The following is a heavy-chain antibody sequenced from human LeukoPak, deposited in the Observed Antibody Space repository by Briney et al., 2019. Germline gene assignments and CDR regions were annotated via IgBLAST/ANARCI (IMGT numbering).Heavy chain of an antibody. CDR2: IIPIFGTA. V-gene: IGHV1-69*13. Sequence: SVKVPCKASGGTFSSYAISWVRQAPGQGLEWMGGIIPIFGTANYAQKFQGRVTITADESTSTAYMELSSLRSEDTAVYYCARVGGYDPNSNFDYWGQGTLVTVSS. D-gene: IGHD5-12*01. CDR3: ARVGGYDPNSNFDY. J-gene: IGHJ4*02. CDR1: GGTFSSYA.